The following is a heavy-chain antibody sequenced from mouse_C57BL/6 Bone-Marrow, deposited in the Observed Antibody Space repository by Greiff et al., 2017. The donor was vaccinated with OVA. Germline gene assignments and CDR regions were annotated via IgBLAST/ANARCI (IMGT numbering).Heavy chain of an antibody. CDR3: ARENYYGNPY. CDR1: GYTFTSYG. D-gene: IGHD2-1*01. J-gene: IGHJ2*01. CDR2: IYPRSGNT. V-gene: IGHV1-81*01. Sequence: VKLQQSGAELARPGASVKLSCKASGYTFTSYGISWVKQRTGQGLEWIGEIYPRSGNTYYNEKFKGKATLTADKSSSTAYMELRSLTSEDSAVYFCARENYYGNPYWGQGTTLTVSS.